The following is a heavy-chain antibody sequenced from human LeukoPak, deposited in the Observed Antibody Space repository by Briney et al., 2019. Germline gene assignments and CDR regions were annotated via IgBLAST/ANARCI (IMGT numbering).Heavy chain of an antibody. CDR1: GYRFTNYW. D-gene: IGHD6-13*01. J-gene: IGHJ4*02. CDR2: FYPGDSHT. Sequence: GESLKISRQGPGYRFTNYWIALVRQPPGKGLEWMGIFYPGDSHTRFRPSFQGQVNISAGKSINTPYLPYGSLKPSDTAMYFCARLRRYSSSQPGELDYWGQGTLVTVSS. CDR3: ARLRRYSSSQPGELDY. V-gene: IGHV5-51*01.